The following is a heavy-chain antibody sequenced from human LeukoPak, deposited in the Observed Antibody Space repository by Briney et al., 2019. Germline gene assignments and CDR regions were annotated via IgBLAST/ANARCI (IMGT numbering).Heavy chain of an antibody. V-gene: IGHV4-34*01. CDR1: GGSFSGYY. CDR2: IYHSGST. D-gene: IGHD6-13*01. J-gene: IGHJ4*02. CDR3: ARDREETAAGIFDY. Sequence: SETLSLTCAVYGGSFSGYYWSSIRQPPGKGLEWIGSIYHSGSTYYNPSLKSRVTISVDTSKNQFSLKLSSVTAADTAVYYCARDREETAAGIFDYWGQGTLVTVSS.